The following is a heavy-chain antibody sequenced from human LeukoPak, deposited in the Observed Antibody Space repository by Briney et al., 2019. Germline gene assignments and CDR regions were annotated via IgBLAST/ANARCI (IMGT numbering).Heavy chain of an antibody. J-gene: IGHJ4*02. CDR2: IYYTGTT. Sequence: PSETLSLTCSVSGGSIRNYYWSWFRQPPGKGLEWIGYIYYTGTTNYNASLQSRVTMSVDTSKNQFSLKVTSVSAEDTAVYYCARAVDTELRLFFDYWGQGTLVTVSS. CDR3: ARAVDTELRLFFDY. V-gene: IGHV4-59*01. CDR1: GGSIRNYY. D-gene: IGHD5-18*01.